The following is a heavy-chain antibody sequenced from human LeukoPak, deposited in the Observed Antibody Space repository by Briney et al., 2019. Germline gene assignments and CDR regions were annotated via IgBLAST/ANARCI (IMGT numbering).Heavy chain of an antibody. J-gene: IGHJ4*02. D-gene: IGHD3-22*01. V-gene: IGHV3-23*01. CDR2: ISAADGDNT. Sequence: GGSLRLSCVASGFTFRNFAMSWVRQAPGKGLEWVSAISAADGDNTYYADSVKGRFTISRDNSENTLHLQMSSLRAEDTAVYYCAKFKGHYYYDSSGYCDNWGQGTLVTVSS. CDR1: GFTFRNFA. CDR3: AKFKGHYYYDSSGYCDN.